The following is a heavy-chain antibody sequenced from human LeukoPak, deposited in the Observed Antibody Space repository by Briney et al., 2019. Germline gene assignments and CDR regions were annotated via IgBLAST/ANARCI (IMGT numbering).Heavy chain of an antibody. V-gene: IGHV1-69*13. D-gene: IGHD5-24*01. J-gene: IGHJ3*02. CDR2: IIPIFGTA. Sequence: SVKVSCKASGGTFSSYAISWVRQAPGQGLEWMGGIIPIFGTANYAQKFQGRVTITADESTSTAYMELSSLRSEDTALYYCARDLEMATILPSAFDIWGQGTMVTVSS. CDR3: ARDLEMATILPSAFDI. CDR1: GGTFSSYA.